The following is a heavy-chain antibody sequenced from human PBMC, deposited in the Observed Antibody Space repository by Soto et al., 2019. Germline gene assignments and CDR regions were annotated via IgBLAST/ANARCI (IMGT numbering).Heavy chain of an antibody. D-gene: IGHD5-18*01. CDR1: GFTFSSYA. CDR2: ISGSDGST. Sequence: GGSLRLSCAASGFTFSSYAMSWVRQAPGKGLEWVSAISGSDGSTYYADSVKGRFTISRDNSKNTLYLQMNSLRAEDTAVYYCAKSDSYGPYYFDYWGQGTLVTVSS. V-gene: IGHV3-23*01. J-gene: IGHJ4*02. CDR3: AKSDSYGPYYFDY.